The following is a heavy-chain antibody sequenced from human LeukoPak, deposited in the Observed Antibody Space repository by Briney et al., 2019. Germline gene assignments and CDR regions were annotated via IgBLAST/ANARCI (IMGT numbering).Heavy chain of an antibody. CDR3: AKGGAGYCSSTSCLLYFDY. J-gene: IGHJ4*02. V-gene: IGHV3-53*01. Sequence: GGSLRLSCAASVFTVSTNYMTWVRQAPGKGLEWVSFIFCDCSTYYADSVMGRFTISRDNSKNTLYLQMNSLRAEDTAVYYCAKGGAGYCSSTSCLLYFDYWGQGTLDTVS. CDR1: VFTVSTNY. D-gene: IGHD2-2*01. CDR2: IFCDCST.